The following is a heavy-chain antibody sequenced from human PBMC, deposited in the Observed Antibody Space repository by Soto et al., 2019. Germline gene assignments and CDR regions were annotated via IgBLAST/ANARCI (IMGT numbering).Heavy chain of an antibody. CDR3: AKTPYGNYYYYFNY. J-gene: IGHJ4*02. D-gene: IGHD3-22*01. V-gene: IGHV3-23*01. CDR2: VSDSGTIP. CDR1: GFPFRSYG. Sequence: GGSLRLSCTASGFPFRSYGMIWVRQAPGKGLEWVSAVSDSGTIPYYADSVKGRFTISRDNSKNTLYLQMNSLRAEDTALYYCAKTPYGNYYYYFNYWGQGTLVTVSS.